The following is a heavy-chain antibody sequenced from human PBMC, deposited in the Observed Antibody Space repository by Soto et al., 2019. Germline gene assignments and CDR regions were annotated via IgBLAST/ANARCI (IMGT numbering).Heavy chain of an antibody. V-gene: IGHV1-69*13. J-gene: IGHJ6*02. CDR2: IIPMFPTA. D-gene: IGHD2-21*02. CDR1: VGTFSNHA. Sequence: SVKVSCKASVGTFSNHAISWVRQAPGQGLEWLGGIIPMFPTADYAQRFQGRVTITADDSTTTVYMELSGLRSEDTAMYYCARDDATYCGGDCYRYFYYGMDVWGQGTTVTVSS. CDR3: ARDDATYCGGDCYRYFYYGMDV.